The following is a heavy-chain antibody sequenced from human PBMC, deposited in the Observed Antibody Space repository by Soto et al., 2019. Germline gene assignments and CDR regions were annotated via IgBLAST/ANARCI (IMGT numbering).Heavy chain of an antibody. D-gene: IGHD6-13*01. CDR1: GYTFSDYG. V-gene: IGHV1-18*01. CDR2: ISGYNGNT. CDR3: ARGLGIATGHDY. J-gene: IGHJ4*02. Sequence: QVQLVQSGAEVKKPGASVKVSCKASGYTFSDYGIGWVRQAPGQGLEWMGWISGYNGNTNYAQKNQGRVTMTRDTYTSTAHMERRSLRSDDTAVYYCARGLGIATGHDYWGQGTLVTVSS.